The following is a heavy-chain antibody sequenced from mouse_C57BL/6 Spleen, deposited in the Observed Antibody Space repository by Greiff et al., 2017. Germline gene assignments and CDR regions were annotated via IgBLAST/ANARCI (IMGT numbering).Heavy chain of an antibody. J-gene: IGHJ2*01. CDR1: GYSFTDYN. CDR2: INPNYGTT. V-gene: IGHV1-39*01. CDR3: AREGYSNYDYYFDY. Sequence: EVQLQQSGPELVKPGASVKISCKASGYSFTDYNMNWVKQSNGKSLEWIGVINPNYGTTSYNQKFKGKATLTVDQSSSTAYMQLNSLTSEDSAVYYWAREGYSNYDYYFDYWGQGTTLTVSS. D-gene: IGHD2-5*01.